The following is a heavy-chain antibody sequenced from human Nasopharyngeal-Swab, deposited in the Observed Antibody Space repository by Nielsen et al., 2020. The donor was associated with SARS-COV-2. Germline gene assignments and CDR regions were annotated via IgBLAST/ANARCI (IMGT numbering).Heavy chain of an antibody. V-gene: IGHV4-39*07. CDR2: IYHTGST. CDR1: GGSIRTSTFY. CDR3: ARGFDY. J-gene: IGHJ4*02. Sequence: SETLSLTCTVSGGSIRTSTFYWAWIRQPPGKGLQWIGSIYHTGSTFYNPSLKSRVSISEDTSKNQFSLKLSSVTAADTAVYYCARGFDYWGQGTLVTVSS.